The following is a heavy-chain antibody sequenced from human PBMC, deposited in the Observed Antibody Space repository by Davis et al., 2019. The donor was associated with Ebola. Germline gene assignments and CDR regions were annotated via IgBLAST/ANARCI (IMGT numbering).Heavy chain of an antibody. V-gene: IGHV1-69*04. D-gene: IGHD3-22*01. Sequence: SVKVSCKASGGTFSSYTISWVRQAPGQGLEWMGRIIPILGIANYAQKFQGRVTITADKSTSTAYMELSSLRSEDTAVYYCARDRDYYDSSAYHPRGWFDLWGQGTLVTVSS. J-gene: IGHJ5*02. CDR3: ARDRDYYDSSAYHPRGWFDL. CDR1: GGTFSSYT. CDR2: IIPILGIA.